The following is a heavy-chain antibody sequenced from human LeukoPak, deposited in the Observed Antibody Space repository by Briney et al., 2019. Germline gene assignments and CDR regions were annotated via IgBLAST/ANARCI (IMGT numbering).Heavy chain of an antibody. J-gene: IGHJ4*02. V-gene: IGHV4-31*03. CDR3: ATGTYDSSGYYGLRFDY. Sequence: PSGTLSLTCTVSGGSISSGGYYWSWIRQHPGKGLEWIGYIYYSGSTYYNPSLKSRVTISVDTSKNQFSLKLSSVTAADTAVYYCATGTYDSSGYYGLRFDYWGQGTLVTVSS. CDR2: IYYSGST. CDR1: GGSISSGGYY. D-gene: IGHD3-22*01.